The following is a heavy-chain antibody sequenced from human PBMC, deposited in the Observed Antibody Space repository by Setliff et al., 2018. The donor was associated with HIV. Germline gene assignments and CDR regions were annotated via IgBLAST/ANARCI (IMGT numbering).Heavy chain of an antibody. D-gene: IGHD3-9*01. CDR1: GGSISSGSYY. J-gene: IGHJ3*02. CDR3: ARRERYYDILTGRVFDGFDI. Sequence: SETLSLTCTVSGGSISSGSYYWSWIRQPAGKGLEWIGHIYTSGSTNYNPSLKSRVTISVDTSKNHFSLKLSSVTAADTAVYYCARRERYYDILTGRVFDGFDIRGQGTMVTVSS. V-gene: IGHV4-61*09. CDR2: IYTSGST.